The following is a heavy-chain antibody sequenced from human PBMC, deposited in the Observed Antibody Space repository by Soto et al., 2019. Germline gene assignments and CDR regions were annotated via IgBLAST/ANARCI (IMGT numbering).Heavy chain of an antibody. Sequence: SETLSLTCTVSGGSISSSSYYWGWIRQPPGKGLEWIGSIYYSGSTYYNPSLKSRVTISVDTSKNQFSLKLSSVTAADTAVYYCARPKGGAHRADAFDIWGQGTMVTVSS. CDR1: GGSISSSSYY. CDR2: IYYSGST. J-gene: IGHJ3*02. V-gene: IGHV4-39*01. CDR3: ARPKGGAHRADAFDI. D-gene: IGHD3-16*01.